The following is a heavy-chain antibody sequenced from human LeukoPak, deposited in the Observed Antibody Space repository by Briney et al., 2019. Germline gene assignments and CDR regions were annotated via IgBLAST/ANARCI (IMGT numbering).Heavy chain of an antibody. D-gene: IGHD4-17*01. CDR1: GFTVSSNY. CDR3: ARGLDYGDYFDY. J-gene: IGHJ4*02. V-gene: IGHV3-53*01. CDR2: SYSARST. Sequence: GGSLRLSCAASGFTVSSNYMSWVRQAPGKGLEWVSVSYSARSTYYADSVKGRFTISRDNSKNTLYLQMNSLRAEDTAVYYCARGLDYGDYFDYWGQGTLVTVSS.